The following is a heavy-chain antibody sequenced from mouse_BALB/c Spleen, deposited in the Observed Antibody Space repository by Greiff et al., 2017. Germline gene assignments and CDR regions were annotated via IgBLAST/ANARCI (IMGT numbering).Heavy chain of an antibody. CDR2: ISCYNGAT. V-gene: IGHV1S34*01. D-gene: IGHD2-1*01. CDR1: GYSFTGYY. J-gene: IGHJ4*01. CDR3: ARNYGNYRAMDY. Sequence: LVKTGASVKISCKASGYSFTGYYMHWVKQSHGKSLEWIGYISCYNGATSYNQKFKGKATFTVDTSSSTAYMQFNSLTSEDSAVYYCARNYGNYRAMDYWGQGTSVTVSS.